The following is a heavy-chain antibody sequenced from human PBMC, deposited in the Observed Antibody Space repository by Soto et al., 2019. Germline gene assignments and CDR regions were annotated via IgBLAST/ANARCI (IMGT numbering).Heavy chain of an antibody. CDR2: ISGSGGST. CDR3: AKDCEGGSYYGDHYCPPGTFDY. Sequence: PGGSLRLSCPASGFTFSSYAMSWVRQAPGKGLEWVSAISGSGGSTYYADSVKGRFTISRDNSKNTLYLQMNSLRAEDTAVYYWAKDCEGGSYYGDHYCPPGTFDYWGQGTLVTVSS. J-gene: IGHJ4*02. D-gene: IGHD1-26*01. V-gene: IGHV3-23*01. CDR1: GFTFSSYA.